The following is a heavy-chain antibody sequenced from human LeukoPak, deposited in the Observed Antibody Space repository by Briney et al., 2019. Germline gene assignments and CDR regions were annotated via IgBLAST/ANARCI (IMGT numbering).Heavy chain of an antibody. J-gene: IGHJ4*02. CDR3: AREVVGATMVGFDY. CDR1: GFTVSSNY. CDR2: IYSGGST. D-gene: IGHD1-26*01. V-gene: IGHV3-66*01. Sequence: GGSLRLSCAASGFTVSSNYMSWVRQAPGKGLEWVSVIYSGGSTYYADSVKGRFTISRDNSKNTLYLQMNSRRAEDTAVYYCAREVVGATMVGFDYWGQGTLVTVSS.